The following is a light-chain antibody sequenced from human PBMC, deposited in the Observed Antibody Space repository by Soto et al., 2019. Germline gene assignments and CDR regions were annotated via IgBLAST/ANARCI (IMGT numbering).Light chain of an antibody. CDR1: HTLNTD. Sequence: EILMEQSPASLSVSQGATANLHCRASHTLNTDLACYQQKPGHTPRPLLYGASSRATGGPPRFSGGGSSTEVTLTISSLQSEDSAIYYCQQPKSWPPITFGPGTRLEIK. J-gene: IGKJ5*01. CDR2: GAS. V-gene: IGKV3-15*01. CDR3: QQPKSWPPIT.